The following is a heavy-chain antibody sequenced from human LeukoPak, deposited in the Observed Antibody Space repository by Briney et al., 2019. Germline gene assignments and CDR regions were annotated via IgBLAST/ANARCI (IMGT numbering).Heavy chain of an antibody. V-gene: IGHV3-49*04. Sequence: PGGSLRLSCTASGFTFGDYAMSWVRQAPGKGLEWVGFIRSKAYGGTTEYAASVKGRFTISRDDSKSIAYLQMNSLKTEDTAVYYCTRTETASYYDFWSGSYYYYYMDVWGKGTTVTVSS. CDR2: IRSKAYGGTT. J-gene: IGHJ6*03. CDR3: TRTETASYYDFWSGSYYYYYMDV. CDR1: GFTFGDYA. D-gene: IGHD3-3*01.